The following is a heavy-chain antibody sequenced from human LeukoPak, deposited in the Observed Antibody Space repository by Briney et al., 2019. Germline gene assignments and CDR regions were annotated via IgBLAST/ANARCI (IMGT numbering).Heavy chain of an antibody. CDR1: GGSFSGYY. Sequence: SETLSLTCAVYGGSFSGYYWSWIRQPPGKGLEWIGEINHSGSTNYNPSLKSRVTISVDTSKNQFSLKLSSVTAADTAVYYCARGTRLYPYYYYYYMDVWDKGTTVTVSS. CDR2: INHSGST. V-gene: IGHV4-34*01. CDR3: ARGTRLYPYYYYYYMDV. D-gene: IGHD3-16*02. J-gene: IGHJ6*03.